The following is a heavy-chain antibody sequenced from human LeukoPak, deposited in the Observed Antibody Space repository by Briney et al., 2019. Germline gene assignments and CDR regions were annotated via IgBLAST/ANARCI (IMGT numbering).Heavy chain of an antibody. D-gene: IGHD3-3*01. CDR2: ISGSGGST. Sequence: GGSLRLSCAASGFTFSSYAMSWVRQAPGKGLEWVSAISGSGGSTYYANSVKGRFTISRDNSKNTLYLQMNSLRAEDTAVYYCAKDHGYDLSNWFDPWGQGTLVTVSS. CDR1: GFTFSSYA. J-gene: IGHJ5*02. CDR3: AKDHGYDLSNWFDP. V-gene: IGHV3-23*01.